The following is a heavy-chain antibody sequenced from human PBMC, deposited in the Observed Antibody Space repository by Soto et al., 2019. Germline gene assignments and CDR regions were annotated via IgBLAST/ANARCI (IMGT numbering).Heavy chain of an antibody. CDR1: GFTFISYG. CDR2: VSYDGSDK. V-gene: IGHV3-30*18. D-gene: IGHD5-12*01. CDR3: AKGRTASAYETDY. Sequence: QVQLVESGGGVVQPGRSLRLSCAASGFTFISYGMHWVRQAPGKGLEWVSIVSYDGSDKYYADSVKGRFTISRDNSKNTLYLQMNSLRPEDTAVYYCAKGRTASAYETDYWGQGTLVTVSS. J-gene: IGHJ4*02.